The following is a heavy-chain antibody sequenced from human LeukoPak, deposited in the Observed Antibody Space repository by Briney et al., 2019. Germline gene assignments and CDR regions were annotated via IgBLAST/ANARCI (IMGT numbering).Heavy chain of an antibody. CDR2: IWSNGDST. Sequence: GGSLRLSCSASGFTFSRYTMHWVRQAPGKGLEYVSSIWSNGDSTYYADSVKGRFTISRDNSQNTLYLQMSSLRAEDTARYYCVKDLDGHYSFEYWGQGTLVTASS. V-gene: IGHV3-64D*06. D-gene: IGHD3-3*01. J-gene: IGHJ4*02. CDR1: GFTFSRYT. CDR3: VKDLDGHYSFEY.